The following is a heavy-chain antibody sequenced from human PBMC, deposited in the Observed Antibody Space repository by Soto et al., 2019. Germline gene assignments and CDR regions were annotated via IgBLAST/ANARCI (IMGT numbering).Heavy chain of an antibody. J-gene: IGHJ3*02. CDR2: ISAYNGNT. V-gene: IGHV1-18*01. D-gene: IGHD3-22*01. CDR1: GYTFTSYG. Sequence: ASVKVSCKASGYTFTSYGISWVRQAPGQGLEWMGWISAYNGNTNYAQKLQGRVTMTTDTSTSTAYMELRSLRSDDTAVYYCARDPYYYDSSGYSDSDPHDAFDIWGQGTMVTVS. CDR3: ARDPYYYDSSGYSDSDPHDAFDI.